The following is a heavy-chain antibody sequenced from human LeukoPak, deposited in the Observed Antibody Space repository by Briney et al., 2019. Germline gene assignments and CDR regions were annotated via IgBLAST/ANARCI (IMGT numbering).Heavy chain of an antibody. Sequence: PGGTLRLSCAASGFTFSSYSMNWVRQAPGKGLEWVSYISSSSSTIYYADSVNGRFTISRDNAKNSLYLQMNSLRAEDTAVYYCARFLGVITGTKAIDYWGQGTLVTVSS. D-gene: IGHD1-20*01. CDR1: GFTFSSYS. J-gene: IGHJ4*02. CDR3: ARFLGVITGTKAIDY. CDR2: ISSSSSTI. V-gene: IGHV3-48*04.